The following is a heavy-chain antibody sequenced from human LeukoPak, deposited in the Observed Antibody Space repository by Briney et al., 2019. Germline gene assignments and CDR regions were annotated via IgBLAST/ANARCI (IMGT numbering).Heavy chain of an antibody. CDR1: GFTFSTYT. J-gene: IGHJ3*02. CDR3: ARDLGRSDAFDI. V-gene: IGHV3-21*04. D-gene: IGHD1-26*01. Sequence: PGGSLRLSCAASGFTFSTYTMTWVRQAPGKGLEWVSSITSSSRYIYYVDSVKGRFTISRDNAKNSVYLQMNSLRAEDTAVYYCARDLGRSDAFDIWGQGTMVTVSS. CDR2: ITSSSRYI.